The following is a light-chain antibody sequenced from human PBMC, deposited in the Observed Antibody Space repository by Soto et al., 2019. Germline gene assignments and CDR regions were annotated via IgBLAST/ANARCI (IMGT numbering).Light chain of an antibody. CDR1: NIGSKS. V-gene: IGLV3-21*02. J-gene: IGLJ2*01. Sequence: SYELTQPPSVSVAPGQTARITCWGNNIGSKSVHWYQQKPGQAPVLVVYDNTDRPSGIPVRVSGSNSGNTATLTISRVEAGDDADYFCQVWDSSSDHVVFGGGTQLTVL. CDR2: DNT. CDR3: QVWDSSSDHVV.